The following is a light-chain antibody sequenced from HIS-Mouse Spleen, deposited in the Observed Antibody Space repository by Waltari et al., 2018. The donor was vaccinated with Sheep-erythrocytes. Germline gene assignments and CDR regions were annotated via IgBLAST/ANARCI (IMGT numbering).Light chain of an antibody. CDR2: KDS. J-gene: IGLJ3*02. Sequence: SYELTQPPSVSVSLGQMARITCSGAALPKKYAYWYQQKPGQFPVLVIYKDSERPSGIPERFSGSSSGTIVTLTISGVQAEDEADYYCLSADSSGTYGVFGGGTKLTVL. V-gene: IGLV3-16*01. CDR3: LSADSSGTYGV. CDR1: ALPKKY.